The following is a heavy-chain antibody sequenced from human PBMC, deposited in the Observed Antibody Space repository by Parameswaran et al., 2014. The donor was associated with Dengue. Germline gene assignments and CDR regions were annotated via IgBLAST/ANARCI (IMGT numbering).Heavy chain of an antibody. CDR2: IIPIFGTA. CDR3: AREGDVYSLYFFHY. Sequence: WVRQAPGQGLEWMGGIIPIFGTANYAQKFQGRVTITADESTSTAYMGLSSLRSEDTAVYYCAREGDVYSLYFFHYWGLGTLVTVSS. D-gene: IGHD5-24*01. V-gene: IGHV1-69*01. J-gene: IGHJ4*02.